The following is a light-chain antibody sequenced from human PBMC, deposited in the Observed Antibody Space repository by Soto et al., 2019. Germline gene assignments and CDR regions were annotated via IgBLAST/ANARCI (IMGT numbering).Light chain of an antibody. J-gene: IGKJ3*01. CDR3: QQRSNWL. CDR2: DAS. CDR1: QSVSNY. V-gene: IGKV3-11*01. Sequence: ENVLTQSPATLSVSPGERATLSCRASQSVSNYVAWYQQKPGQAPRLLIYDASNRATGIPARFSGSGSGTAFTLTISSLEPEDFAVYYCQQRSNWLFGPGTKVDIK.